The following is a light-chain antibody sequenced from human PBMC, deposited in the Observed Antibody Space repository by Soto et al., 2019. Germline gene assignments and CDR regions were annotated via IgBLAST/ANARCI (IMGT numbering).Light chain of an antibody. CDR2: KAS. CDR3: QQYNDYYWT. J-gene: IGKJ1*01. Sequence: DIQMTQSPSTLSASVGDRVSINCRASQSISAWLAWYQQKPGKAPRLLIYKASTLEIGVPSRFSGSGSGTEFTLTISSLQHDDVETYYCQQYNDYYWTLGQGTKVDIK. V-gene: IGKV1-5*03. CDR1: QSISAW.